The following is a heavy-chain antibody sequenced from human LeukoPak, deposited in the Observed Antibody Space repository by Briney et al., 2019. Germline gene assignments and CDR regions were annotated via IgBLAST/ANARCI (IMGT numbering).Heavy chain of an antibody. CDR2: INPNTGDT. D-gene: IGHD1-26*01. CDR1: GYTFNVYY. Sequence: ASVKVSCKASGYTFNVYYIHWVRQAPGRGLEWMGWINPNTGDTNYAQKFQGRVTMTRDTSITTAYMELSGLRSDDTAVYYCARDHVGDDAFDIWGQGTMVTASS. CDR3: ARDHVGDDAFDI. V-gene: IGHV1-2*02. J-gene: IGHJ3*02.